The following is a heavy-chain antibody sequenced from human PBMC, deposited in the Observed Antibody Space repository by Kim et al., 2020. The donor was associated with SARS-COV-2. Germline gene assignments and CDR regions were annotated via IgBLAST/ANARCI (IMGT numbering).Heavy chain of an antibody. CDR1: GYTLTDLS. CDR3: ATEKGPLNYDDYNHYGMDV. J-gene: IGHJ6*02. V-gene: IGHV1-24*01. CDR2: FDVADGGT. D-gene: IGHD4-17*01. Sequence: ASVKVSCKVSGYTLTDLSMHWVRQAPGKGLEWMGGFDVADGGTIYAQKFQGRVIMTEDTSADTAYMQLNSLRFEDTAVYYCATEKGPLNYDDYNHYGMDVWGQGTTVTVSS.